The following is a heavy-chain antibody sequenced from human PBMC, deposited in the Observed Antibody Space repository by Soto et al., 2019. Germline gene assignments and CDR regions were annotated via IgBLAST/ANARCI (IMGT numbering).Heavy chain of an antibody. J-gene: IGHJ4*02. Sequence: GGSLRLSCAASGFTFSSYWMSWVRQAPGKGQEWVANIKQDGSEKYYVDSVKGRFTISRDNAKNSLYLQMNSLRAEDTAMYYCASGARVDWLFKSDYWGQGTLVTVSS. CDR3: ASGARVDWLFKSDY. V-gene: IGHV3-7*01. CDR2: IKQDGSEK. D-gene: IGHD3-9*01. CDR1: GFTFSSYW.